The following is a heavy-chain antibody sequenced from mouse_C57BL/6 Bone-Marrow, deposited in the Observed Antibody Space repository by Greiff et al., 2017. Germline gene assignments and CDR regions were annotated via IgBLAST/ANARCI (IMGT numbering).Heavy chain of an antibody. D-gene: IGHD1-1*01. Sequence: QVQLQQSGPELVKPGASVKISCKASGYSFTSYYIHWVKQRPGQGLEWIGWIYPGSGNTKYNEKFKGKATLTADTSSSTAYMQLSSLTSEDSAVYYCANLYGSSYYYFDYWGQGTTLTVSS. CDR2: IYPGSGNT. V-gene: IGHV1-66*01. CDR3: ANLYGSSYYYFDY. CDR1: GYSFTSYY. J-gene: IGHJ2*01.